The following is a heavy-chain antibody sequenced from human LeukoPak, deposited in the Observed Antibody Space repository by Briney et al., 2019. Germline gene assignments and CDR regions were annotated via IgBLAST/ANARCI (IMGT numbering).Heavy chain of an antibody. J-gene: IGHJ4*02. V-gene: IGHV3-30*02. CDR3: AKRRGEDYFDY. CDR2: IRYDGSNK. CDR1: GFIFSSYG. Sequence: GGSLRLSCAASGFIFSSYGMHWVRQTPGKGLEWVAFIRYDGSNKYYADSVKGRFTISRDNSENTMYLQMNSLRVEDTAIYYCAKRRGEDYFDYWGQGSLDTVSS. D-gene: IGHD2-21*01.